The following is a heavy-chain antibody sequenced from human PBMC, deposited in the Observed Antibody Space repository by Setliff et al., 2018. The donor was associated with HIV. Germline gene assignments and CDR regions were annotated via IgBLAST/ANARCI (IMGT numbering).Heavy chain of an antibody. V-gene: IGHV4-39*01. CDR3: ASLDGSESPYIYYYYMDV. CDR2: IYYRGNT. CDR1: GGSISSGGYY. J-gene: IGHJ6*03. Sequence: SETLSLTCSVSGGSISSGGYYWSWIRQHPGKGLEWIGSIYYRGNTYYNPSLKSRVTISVDTSKNQFSLKLTSVTAADTAVYYCASLDGSESPYIYYYYMDVWGKGTAVTVSS. D-gene: IGHD3-10*01.